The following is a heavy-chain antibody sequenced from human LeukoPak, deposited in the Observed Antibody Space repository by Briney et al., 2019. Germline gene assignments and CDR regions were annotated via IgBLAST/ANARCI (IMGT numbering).Heavy chain of an antibody. Sequence: GGSLRLSCAASGFTLTIYGVHWVRQAPGQGLEWVAFIASGGNNKQYADSVKGRVTISRDNSKNTLYLQMNSLGTEDTAVYYCAKARSGGSWTFDVWGQGTMVIVSS. CDR1: GFTLTIYG. D-gene: IGHD1-26*01. CDR2: IASGGNNK. J-gene: IGHJ3*01. V-gene: IGHV3-30*02. CDR3: AKARSGGSWTFDV.